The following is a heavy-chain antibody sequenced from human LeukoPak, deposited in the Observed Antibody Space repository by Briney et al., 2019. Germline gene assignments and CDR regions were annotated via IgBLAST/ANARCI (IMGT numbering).Heavy chain of an antibody. CDR2: IYPGDSDT. Sequence: GESLKISCKAPGYSFTSYWIGWVRQMPGKGLEWMGIIYPGDSDTTYSPSFQGQVTISADKSISTAYLQWSSLKASDTAMYYCARQLLWLQQPYFDHWGQGTLVTVSS. V-gene: IGHV5-51*01. CDR1: GYSFTSYW. J-gene: IGHJ4*02. D-gene: IGHD3-10*01. CDR3: ARQLLWLQQPYFDH.